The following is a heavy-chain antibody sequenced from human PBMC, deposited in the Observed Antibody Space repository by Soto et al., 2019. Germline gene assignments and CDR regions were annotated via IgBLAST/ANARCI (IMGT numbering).Heavy chain of an antibody. CDR2: ISGSGGNT. CDR1: GFTFSSYA. V-gene: IGHV3-23*01. Sequence: GGSLRLSCAASGFTFSSYAMGWVRQSPGGGLEWVSAISGSGGNTYYPDSVKGRFTISRDNSESTLYLQMNRLSAEYTALYYYAKVPNSGCYFYFDYWGLVTLVTV. D-gene: IGHD1-26*01. CDR3: AKVPNSGCYFYFDY. J-gene: IGHJ4*02.